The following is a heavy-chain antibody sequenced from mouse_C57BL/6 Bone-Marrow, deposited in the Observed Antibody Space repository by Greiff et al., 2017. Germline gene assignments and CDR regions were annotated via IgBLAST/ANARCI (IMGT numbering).Heavy chain of an antibody. Sequence: EVQGVESGGGLVQPKGSLKLSCAASGFSFNTYAMNWVRQAPGKGLEWVARIRSKSNNYATYYADSVKDRFTISRDDSESMLYLQMNNLKTEDTAMYYCVRQGGNYGWFAYWGQGTLVTVSA. CDR1: GFSFNTYA. CDR2: IRSKSNNYAT. V-gene: IGHV10-1*01. CDR3: VRQGGNYGWFAY. D-gene: IGHD2-1*01. J-gene: IGHJ3*01.